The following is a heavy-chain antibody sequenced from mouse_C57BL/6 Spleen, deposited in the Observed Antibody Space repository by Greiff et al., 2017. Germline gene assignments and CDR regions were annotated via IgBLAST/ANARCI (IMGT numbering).Heavy chain of an antibody. CDR3: ARGGPYSNYRVYYFDY. V-gene: IGHV1-39*01. J-gene: IGHJ2*01. CDR2: IDPNYGTT. D-gene: IGHD2-5*01. CDR1: GYSFTDYN. Sequence: VQLQQSGPELVKPGASVKISCKASGYSFTDYNMNWVKQSNGKSLEWIGVIDPNYGTTSYNRKFKGKATWTVDQSSSTAYMQLNSLTSEDSAVYYCARGGPYSNYRVYYFDYWGQGTTLTVSS.